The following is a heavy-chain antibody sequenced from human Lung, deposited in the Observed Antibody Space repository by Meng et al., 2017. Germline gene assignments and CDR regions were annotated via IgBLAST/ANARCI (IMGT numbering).Heavy chain of an antibody. D-gene: IGHD4-11*01. Sequence: QGDLEHWEGGLLTPSDTLSLTCGVSGGFFSDYYWSWTRQPQGKGLEWIGEINHSGSTNYNPSLESRATISVDPSQNNLSLKLSSVTAADSAVYYCARGPTTMANDFDYWGQGTLVTVSS. J-gene: IGHJ4*02. CDR1: GGFFSDYY. CDR2: INHSGST. CDR3: ARGPTTMANDFDY. V-gene: IGHV4-34*01.